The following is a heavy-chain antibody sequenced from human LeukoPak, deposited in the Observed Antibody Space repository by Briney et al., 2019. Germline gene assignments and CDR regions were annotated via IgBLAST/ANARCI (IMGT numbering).Heavy chain of an antibody. D-gene: IGHD5-12*01. CDR1: GYTFTTSG. J-gene: IGHJ4*02. CDR2: ISGHQGNT. V-gene: IGHV1-18*01. Sequence: APVKVSCKASGYTFTTSGIPWVRQAPGQGLEWMGWISGHQGNTKYAQKFQGRVTMTIDTSTSTAYMELRSLRSDDTAIYFCARSSLGTITAGPFDYWGQGTLVAVSS. CDR3: ARSSLGTITAGPFDY.